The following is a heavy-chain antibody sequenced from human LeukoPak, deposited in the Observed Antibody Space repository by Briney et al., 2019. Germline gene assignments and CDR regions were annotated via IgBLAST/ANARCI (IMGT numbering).Heavy chain of an antibody. J-gene: IGHJ6*04. CDR1: GFTFSSFE. V-gene: IGHV3-48*03. CDR3: AELGITMIGGV. D-gene: IGHD3-10*02. Sequence: GGSLRLSCTTSGFTFSSFEMNWVRQAPGKGLEWVSYISSSGSTIYYADSVKGRFTISRDNAKNSLYLQMNSLRAEDTAVYYCAELGITMIGGVWGKGTTVTISS. CDR2: ISSSGSTI.